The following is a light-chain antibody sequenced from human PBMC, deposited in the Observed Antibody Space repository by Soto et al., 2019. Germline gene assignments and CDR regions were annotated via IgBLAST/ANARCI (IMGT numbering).Light chain of an antibody. V-gene: IGLV2-23*01. CDR3: CSYAGSTTYVV. CDR1: SSDVGGYNL. CDR2: EDT. Sequence: QSALTQPASVSGSPGQSITISCTGTSSDVGGYNLVSWYHQHPGKAPKLMIFEDTKRPSGVSNRFSGSKSGNTASLTISGLQAQDEADYYCCSYAGSTTYVVFGGGTKLTVL. J-gene: IGLJ2*01.